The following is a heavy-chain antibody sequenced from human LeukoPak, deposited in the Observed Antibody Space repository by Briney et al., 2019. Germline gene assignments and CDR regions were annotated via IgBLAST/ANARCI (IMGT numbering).Heavy chain of an antibody. D-gene: IGHD2-8*01. CDR1: GFIFSDYP. V-gene: IGHV3-11*01. J-gene: IGHJ3*01. Sequence: GGSLRLSCGASGFIFSDYPMSWIRQAPGKGLEWLSYTRVSDNNLYYADSVKGRFTISRNNAQTSLYLQMNSLRAEDTAVYYCARRIMGTTGHAFDFWGQGTMVTVSS. CDR3: ARRIMGTTGHAFDF. CDR2: TRVSDNNL.